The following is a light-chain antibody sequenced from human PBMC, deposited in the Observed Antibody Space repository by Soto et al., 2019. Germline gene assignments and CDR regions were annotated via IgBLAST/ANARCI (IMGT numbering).Light chain of an antibody. CDR3: QSYDSSLSGSV. CDR2: GDT. Sequence: QSVLTQPPSVSGAPGQRVTISCTGSSSNIGADYDVHWYQQLLGTAPKLLIFGDTNRPSGVPDRFSGSKSGTSASLAITGLQADDEADYYCQSYDSSLSGSVFGGGTQLTVL. V-gene: IGLV1-40*01. CDR1: SSNIGADYD. J-gene: IGLJ2*01.